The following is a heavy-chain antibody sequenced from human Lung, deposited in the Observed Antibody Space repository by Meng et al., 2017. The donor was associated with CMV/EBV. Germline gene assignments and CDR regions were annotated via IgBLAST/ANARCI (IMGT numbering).Heavy chain of an antibody. CDR1: GYTFTSYG. CDR2: ISAYNGNT. CDR3: ARVRYYDFWSGYFNGMDV. D-gene: IGHD3-3*01. J-gene: IGHJ6*02. Sequence: ASVXVSCKASGYTFTSYGISWVRQAPGQGLEWMGWISAYNGNTNYAQKLQGRVTMTTDTSTSTAYMELRSLRSDDTAVYYCARVRYYDFWSGYFNGMDVWXQGTTVTVSS. V-gene: IGHV1-18*01.